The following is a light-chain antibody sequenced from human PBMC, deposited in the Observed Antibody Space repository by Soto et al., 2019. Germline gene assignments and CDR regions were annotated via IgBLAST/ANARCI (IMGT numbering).Light chain of an antibody. CDR2: EVS. Sequence: QSALTQHPSATGSPGLSVPISCTRTSSNVGVYNFVSWYQQHPGKAPKLLICEVSKRPSGVPDRFSGSKSGNTASLTVSGRQADDEAEYDCSSYAGSNSPVVFGGGTKVTVL. V-gene: IGLV2-8*01. CDR1: SSNVGVYNF. CDR3: SSYAGSNSPVV. J-gene: IGLJ2*01.